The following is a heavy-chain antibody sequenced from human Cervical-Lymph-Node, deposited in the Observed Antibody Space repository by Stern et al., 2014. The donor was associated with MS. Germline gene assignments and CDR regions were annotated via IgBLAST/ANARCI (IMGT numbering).Heavy chain of an antibody. V-gene: IGHV3-30*03. CDR3: ARDRGLTHYFYGMDV. Sequence: MQLVESGGGVVQPGKSLRLSCAASGFTFSDYGMHWVRQAPGKGLEWVALATYDGSDQTYSDSVKGRFTVSRDNSKNTVLLQMNGLRPEDTAVYFCARDRGLTHYFYGMDVWGQGTTVTVSS. CDR2: ATYDGSDQ. D-gene: IGHD3-10*01. CDR1: GFTFSDYG. J-gene: IGHJ6*02.